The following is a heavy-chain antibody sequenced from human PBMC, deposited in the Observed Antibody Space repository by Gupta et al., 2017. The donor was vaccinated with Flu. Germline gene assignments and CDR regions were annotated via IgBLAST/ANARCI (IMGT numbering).Heavy chain of an antibody. Sequence: QVQLQPWGAGLLKPSETLSLTCAGYGGSFSGYYWTWIRQPPGKGLEWIGEINHSGSTNYNPSLESRVTISLDTSKNQFSLKLSSVTAADTAVYYCARGRRGMDVWGQGTTVTVSS. CDR1: GGSFSGYY. V-gene: IGHV4-34*01. J-gene: IGHJ6*02. CDR3: ARGRRGMDV. CDR2: INHSGST.